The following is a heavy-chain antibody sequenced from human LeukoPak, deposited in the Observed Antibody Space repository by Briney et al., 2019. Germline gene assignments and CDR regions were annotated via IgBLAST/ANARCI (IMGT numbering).Heavy chain of an antibody. Sequence: GGSLRLSCAASGFDFSGYGMHWVRQAPGKGLEWVAVISYDGSNRYYGDSVKGRFTIYRDNSKNTLYLQMNSLRAEDSAVYYCAKDYDILTGYSIGYYFDYWGQGTLVTVSS. V-gene: IGHV3-30*18. J-gene: IGHJ4*02. CDR1: GFDFSGYG. CDR2: ISYDGSNR. D-gene: IGHD3-9*01. CDR3: AKDYDILTGYSIGYYFDY.